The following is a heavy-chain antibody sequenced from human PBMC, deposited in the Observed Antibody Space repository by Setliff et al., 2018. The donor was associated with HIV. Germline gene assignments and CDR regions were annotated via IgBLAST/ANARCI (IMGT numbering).Heavy chain of an antibody. J-gene: IGHJ4*02. CDR2: ISSSGRA. CDR3: ARAREGWKPFAFDY. CDR1: GDSISSGNFY. Sequence: SETLSLTCTVSGDSISSGNFYWSWVRQPAGKGLEWIGHISSSGRANYNPSLKSRVSISLDTSKNQFSLELSSVTAADTAVYYCARAREGWKPFAFDYWGQGTLVTVSS. D-gene: IGHD1-1*01. V-gene: IGHV4-61*09.